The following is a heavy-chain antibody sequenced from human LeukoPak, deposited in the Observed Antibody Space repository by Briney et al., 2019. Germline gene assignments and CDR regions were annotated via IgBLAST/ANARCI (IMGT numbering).Heavy chain of an antibody. CDR1: SYTFTSYG. CDR2: ISAYNGNT. J-gene: IGHJ4*02. V-gene: IGHV1-18*01. CDR3: ARGGAVVVPAAIRTFDY. Sequence: ASVKVSCKASSYTFTSYGISWVRQAPGQGLEWMGWISAYNGNTNYAQKLQGRVTMTTDTSTSTAYMELRSLRSDDTAVYYCARGGAVVVPAAIRTFDYWGQGTLVTVSS. D-gene: IGHD2-2*01.